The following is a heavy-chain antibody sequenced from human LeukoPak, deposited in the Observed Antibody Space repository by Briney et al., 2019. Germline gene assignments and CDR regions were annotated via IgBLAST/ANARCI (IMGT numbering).Heavy chain of an antibody. V-gene: IGHV4-39*01. CDR2: IYYSGST. CDR3: ARHADSSGYLDAFDI. D-gene: IGHD3-22*01. Sequence: PSETLSLTCTVSGGSISSSSYSWGCIRQPPGKGLEWIGSIYYSGSTNYNPSLESRVTISVDTSENQFSLKLSSVTAADTAVYYCARHADSSGYLDAFDIWGQGTMVTVSS. CDR1: GGSISSSSYS. J-gene: IGHJ3*02.